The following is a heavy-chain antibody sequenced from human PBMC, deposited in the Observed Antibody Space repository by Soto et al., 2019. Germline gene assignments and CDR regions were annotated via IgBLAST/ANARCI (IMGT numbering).Heavy chain of an antibody. J-gene: IGHJ6*02. V-gene: IGHV3-7*01. CDR3: ARGGNGYENWPPYYYYGMDV. Sequence: GGSLRLSCAASGFTFDSYWMTWVRQAPGKGLEWVARIKQDGGQTYYVDSVKGRFTISRDNAKTSLYLRMNSLRAEDTSVYFCARGGNGYENWPPYYYYGMDVWGQGTTVTVSS. CDR1: GFTFDSYW. CDR2: IKQDGGQT. D-gene: IGHD5-12*01.